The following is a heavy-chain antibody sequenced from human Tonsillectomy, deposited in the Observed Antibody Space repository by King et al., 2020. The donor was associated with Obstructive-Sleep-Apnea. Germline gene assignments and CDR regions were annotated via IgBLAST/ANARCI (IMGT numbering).Heavy chain of an antibody. CDR3: VRDVRPDGDYEYFDY. Sequence: QLQESGPGLVKPSETLSLTCTVSGYSISSGYYWGWIRQPPGKGLEWVGSLYHSGRTNYNPSLKSRVTISVDTSKNQFSLKLTSVTAADTAVYDCVRDVRPDGDYEYFDYWGQGTLVNVSS. J-gene: IGHJ4*02. CDR1: GYSISSGYY. V-gene: IGHV4-38-2*02. CDR2: LYHSGRT. D-gene: IGHD4-17*01.